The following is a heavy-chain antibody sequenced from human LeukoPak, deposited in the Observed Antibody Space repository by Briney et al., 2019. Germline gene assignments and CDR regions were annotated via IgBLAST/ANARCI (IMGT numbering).Heavy chain of an antibody. V-gene: IGHV3-7*01. J-gene: IGHJ4*02. Sequence: GGSLRLSCAAAGFTFSGFWMSWVRQAPGKGPEWVANIKLDGSEKYYVDAVRGRFTISRDNAKNSLYLQMNSLRAEDTAVYHCARGGWYPDNWGQGTLVTVSS. D-gene: IGHD6-19*01. CDR1: GFTFSGFW. CDR3: ARGGWYPDN. CDR2: IKLDGSEK.